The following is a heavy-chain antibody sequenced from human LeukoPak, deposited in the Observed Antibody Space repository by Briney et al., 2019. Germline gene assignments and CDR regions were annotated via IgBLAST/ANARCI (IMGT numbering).Heavy chain of an antibody. CDR3: AKFLGRITISGVVPYGMDV. CDR2: IYSAGGT. J-gene: IGHJ6*02. D-gene: IGHD3-3*01. CDR1: GFTVSSNY. V-gene: IGHV3-53*04. Sequence: GGSLRLSCAASGFTVSSNYMTWVRQAPGKGLEWVSLIYSAGGTYYTDSVKGRFTISRHSSKNTLYLQMNSLRGEDTAVYYCAKFLGRITISGVVPYGMDVWGQGTTVTVSS.